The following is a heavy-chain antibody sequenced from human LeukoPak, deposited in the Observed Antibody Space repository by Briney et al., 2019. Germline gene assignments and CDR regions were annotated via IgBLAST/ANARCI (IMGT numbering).Heavy chain of an antibody. V-gene: IGHV4-38-2*02. CDR1: GYSISSGYS. J-gene: IGHJ3*02. CDR3: ARESSDWFSDAFDI. D-gene: IGHD6-19*01. CDR2: ISDSGNT. Sequence: SETLSLTCTVSGYSISSGYSWGWIRQPPGKGLEWIGSISDSGNTYYNPPLQSRVTISADTSKNQFSLRLRFVTAADTAVYYCARESSDWFSDAFDIWGQGTVVTVSS.